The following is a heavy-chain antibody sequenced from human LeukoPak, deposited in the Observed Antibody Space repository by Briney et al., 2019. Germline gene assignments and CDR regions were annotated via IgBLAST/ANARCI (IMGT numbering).Heavy chain of an antibody. CDR3: AREGYDFWGVYMDV. D-gene: IGHD3-3*01. J-gene: IGHJ6*03. V-gene: IGHV3-48*01. Sequence: GGSLRLSCAASGFTFSSHSMNWVRQAPGKGLEWVSYISSSSSTIYYADSVKGRFTISRDNAKNSLYLQMNSLRAEDTAVYYCAREGYDFWGVYMDVWGKGTTVTVSS. CDR2: ISSSSSTI. CDR1: GFTFSSHS.